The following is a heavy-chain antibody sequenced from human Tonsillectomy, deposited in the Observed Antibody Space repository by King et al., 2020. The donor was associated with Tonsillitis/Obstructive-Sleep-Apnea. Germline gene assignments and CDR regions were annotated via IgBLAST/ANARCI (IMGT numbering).Heavy chain of an antibody. CDR3: ARHAPDMDNYYYYMDV. CDR2: IYYNGDT. CDR1: GGSISSSRYY. V-gene: IGHV4-39*01. D-gene: IGHD3-9*01. J-gene: IGHJ6*03. Sequence: LQLQESGPGLVKPSETLSLSCFVSGGSISSSRYYWGWIRQPPGKGLEWIGTIYYNGDTYYNPSLKSRVTVSIDTSESQFSLKLTSVTAADTAVYYCARHAPDMDNYYYYMDVWGKGTTVTVSS.